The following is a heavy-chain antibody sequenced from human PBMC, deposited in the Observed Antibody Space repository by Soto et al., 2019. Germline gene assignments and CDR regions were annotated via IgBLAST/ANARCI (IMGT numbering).Heavy chain of an antibody. CDR3: AKLLVP. V-gene: IGHV3-30*18. D-gene: IGHD2-15*01. Sequence: GGSLRLSCAASGFTFSSYGMHWVRQAPGKGLEWVAVISYDGSNKYYADSVKGRFTISRDNSKNTLYLQMNSLRAEDTAVYYCAKLLVPWGQGTLVTVSS. J-gene: IGHJ5*02. CDR2: ISYDGSNK. CDR1: GFTFSSYG.